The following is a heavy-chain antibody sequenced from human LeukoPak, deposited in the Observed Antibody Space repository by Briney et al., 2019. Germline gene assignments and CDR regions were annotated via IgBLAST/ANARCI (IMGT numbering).Heavy chain of an antibody. V-gene: IGHV3-21*01. CDR1: GFTFSSYT. CDR2: ISSSSYI. CDR3: ARDRFGEYGLDY. D-gene: IGHD4-17*01. Sequence: PGGSLRLSCAASGFTFSSYTLNWVRQAPGKGLEWVSSISSSSYIYYADSVKGRFTISRDNAKNSLYLQMNTLRADDTAVYYCARDRFGEYGLDYWGQGTLVTVSS. J-gene: IGHJ4*02.